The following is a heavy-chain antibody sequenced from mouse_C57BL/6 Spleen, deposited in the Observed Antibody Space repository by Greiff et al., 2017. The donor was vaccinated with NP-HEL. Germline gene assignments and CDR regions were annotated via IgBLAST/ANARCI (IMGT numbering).Heavy chain of an antibody. CDR1: GYTFTSYW. D-gene: IGHD4-1*01. CDR3: ARYGNWDDPFDY. CDR2: IDPSDSYT. J-gene: IGHJ2*01. V-gene: IGHV1-69*01. Sequence: QVQLQQSGAELVMPGASVKLSCKASGYTFTSYWMHWVKQRPGQGLEWIGEIDPSDSYTNYNQKFKGKSTLTVDKSSSTAYMQLSSLTSEDSAVYYCARYGNWDDPFDYWGQGTTLTVSS.